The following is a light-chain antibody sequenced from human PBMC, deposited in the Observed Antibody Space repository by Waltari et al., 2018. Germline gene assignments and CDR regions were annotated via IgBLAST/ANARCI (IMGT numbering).Light chain of an antibody. Sequence: EIVLTQSPATLSLSPGERATLSCRASPSVSSNLAWYQQKPGQAPRLLIYEASNRATGIPARFSGSGSGTDFTLTISSLEPEDVAVYYCQQRGDWSRTFGPGTKVEIK. J-gene: IGKJ3*01. V-gene: IGKV3-11*01. CDR1: PSVSSN. CDR2: EAS. CDR3: QQRGDWSRT.